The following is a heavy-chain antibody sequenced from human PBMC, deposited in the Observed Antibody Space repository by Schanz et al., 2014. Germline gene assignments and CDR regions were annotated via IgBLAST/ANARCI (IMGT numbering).Heavy chain of an antibody. CDR2: ISSGGGST. D-gene: IGHD5-12*01. J-gene: IGHJ4*02. CDR1: GFMFSSYG. CDR3: ARKVVATIGGYYDN. Sequence: VQLVESGGGLVKPGGSLRLSCAASGFMFSSYGMHWVRQAPGKGLEWVSSISSGGGSTYYADSVKGRFTISRDNSKNTLFLQMNSLRAEDTAVYYCARKVVATIGGYYDNWGQGTLVIVSS. V-gene: IGHV3-23*04.